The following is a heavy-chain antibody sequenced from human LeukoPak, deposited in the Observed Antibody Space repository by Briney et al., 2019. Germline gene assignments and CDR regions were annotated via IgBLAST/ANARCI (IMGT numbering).Heavy chain of an antibody. CDR1: GGSISSYY. CDR3: ARTARIWFGELLN. CDR2: IYYSGST. D-gene: IGHD3-10*01. J-gene: IGHJ4*02. Sequence: SETLSLTCTVSGGSISSYYWSWIRQPPGKGLEWIGYIYYSGSTNYNPSLKSRVTISVDTSKNQFSLKLSSVTAADTAVYYCARTARIWFGELLNWGQGTLVTVSS. V-gene: IGHV4-59*12.